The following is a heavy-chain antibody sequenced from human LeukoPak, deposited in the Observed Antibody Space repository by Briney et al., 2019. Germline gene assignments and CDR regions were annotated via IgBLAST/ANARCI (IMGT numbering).Heavy chain of an antibody. CDR3: ARHYCSGGSCYSENWFDP. Sequence: SETLSLTCAVYGGSFSGYYWSWIRQPPGKWLEWIGEINHSGSTNYNPSLKSRVTISVDTSKNQFSLKLSSVTAADTAVYYCARHYCSGGSCYSENWFDPWGQGTLVTVSS. J-gene: IGHJ5*02. V-gene: IGHV4-34*01. D-gene: IGHD2-15*01. CDR1: GGSFSGYY. CDR2: INHSGST.